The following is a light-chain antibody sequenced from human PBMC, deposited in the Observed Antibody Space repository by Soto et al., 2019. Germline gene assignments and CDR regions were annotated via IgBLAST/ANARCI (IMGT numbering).Light chain of an antibody. Sequence: EIVLTQSPGTLSLSPGERATLSCRASQSVSNNYLAWYQQKPGQAPRRLIYGASSRATGIPDRFSGSGSGTDFTLTISTLEPEDFAVYYCQQYGSSPTFGEGTRLEIK. V-gene: IGKV3-20*01. CDR1: QSVSNNY. CDR2: GAS. J-gene: IGKJ5*01. CDR3: QQYGSSPT.